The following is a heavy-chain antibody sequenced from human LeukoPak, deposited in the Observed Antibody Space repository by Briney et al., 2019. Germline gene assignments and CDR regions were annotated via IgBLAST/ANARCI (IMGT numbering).Heavy chain of an antibody. CDR1: GFTFTNAW. J-gene: IGHJ4*02. D-gene: IGHD3-10*01. CDR2: IKSKTDGETT. Sequence: GGSLRLSCVDSGFTFTNAWMSWVRRAPGKGLEWIGRIKSKTDGETTNYAEPVRGRFTISRDDSKSAVYLQMNSLKIEDTAVYYCTTDLGTYYHGSQRLIPIDYWGQGTLVTVSS. V-gene: IGHV3-15*01. CDR3: TTDLGTYYHGSQRLIPIDY.